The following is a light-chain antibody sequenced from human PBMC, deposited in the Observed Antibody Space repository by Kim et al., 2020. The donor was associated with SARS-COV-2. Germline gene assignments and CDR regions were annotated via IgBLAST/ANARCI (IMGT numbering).Light chain of an antibody. V-gene: IGLV2-14*03. CDR1: SSDVGSYNY. J-gene: IGLJ1*01. CDR3: SSYTRSSTNYV. CDR2: AVS. Sequence: QCITISCTGTSSDVGSYNYVSWYQQHPGKAPKLMIYAVSNRPSGVSNRFSGSKSGNTASLTISGLQAEDEADYYCSSYTRSSTNYVFGTGTKVTVL.